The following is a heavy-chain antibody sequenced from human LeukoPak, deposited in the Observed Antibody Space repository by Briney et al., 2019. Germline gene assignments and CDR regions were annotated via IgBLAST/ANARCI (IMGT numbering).Heavy chain of an antibody. CDR1: GGSISSGSDY. D-gene: IGHD4-17*01. CDR2: IYTLGST. CDR3: ASVHDYGNY. V-gene: IGHV4-61*02. J-gene: IGHJ4*02. Sequence: KASETLSLTCTVSGGSISSGSDYWSWIRQPAGKGLEWIGRIYTLGSTYYNPSLKSRVTISVDTSKNQFSLKLSSVTAADTAVYYCASVHDYGNYWGQGTLVTVSS.